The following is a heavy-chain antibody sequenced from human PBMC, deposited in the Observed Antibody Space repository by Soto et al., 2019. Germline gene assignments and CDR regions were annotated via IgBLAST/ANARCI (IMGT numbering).Heavy chain of an antibody. Sequence: GGSLRLSCAASGFSFSDYAMSWVRQAPGKGLEWVSVISESGGSTHYADSVRGRFTVSRDNSKNSLSLRMNSLRDEDTAVYFCAKRSPYSSGWYSPLFDYWGQGALVTVSS. V-gene: IGHV3-23*01. J-gene: IGHJ4*02. D-gene: IGHD6-13*01. CDR1: GFSFSDYA. CDR2: ISESGGST. CDR3: AKRSPYSSGWYSPLFDY.